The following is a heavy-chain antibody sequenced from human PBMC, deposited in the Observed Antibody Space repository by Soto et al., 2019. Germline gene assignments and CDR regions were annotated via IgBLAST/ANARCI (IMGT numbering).Heavy chain of an antibody. D-gene: IGHD6-19*01. Sequence: SGPTLVNPAETLTLTCTASGFSLSNARMGVSWIRQPPGKALEWLAHIFSNDEKSYSTSLKSRLTISKDTSKSQVVLTMTNMDPVDTATYYCARIPGRPEWLAPDYYYGMDVWGQGTTVTVSS. V-gene: IGHV2-26*01. CDR1: GFSLSNARMG. CDR2: IFSNDEK. CDR3: ARIPGRPEWLAPDYYYGMDV. J-gene: IGHJ6*02.